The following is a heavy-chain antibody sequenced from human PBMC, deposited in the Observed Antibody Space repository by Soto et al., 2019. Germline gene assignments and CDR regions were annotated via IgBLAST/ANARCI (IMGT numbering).Heavy chain of an antibody. CDR3: ARASRNYFAY. CDR1: GDSINDYY. Sequence: ETLSLTCTVSGDSINDYYWSWIRQPPGKGLEWIGYIYHSGSTYYNPSLKSRVTISIDATKIQSSLKLNSVTAADTAVYYCARASRNYFAYWGQGTLVTVSS. V-gene: IGHV4-59*01. J-gene: IGHJ4*02. CDR2: IYHSGST.